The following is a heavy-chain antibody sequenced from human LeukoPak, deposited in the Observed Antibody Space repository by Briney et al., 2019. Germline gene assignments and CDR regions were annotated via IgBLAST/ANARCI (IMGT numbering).Heavy chain of an antibody. Sequence: SGTLSLTCTVSGGSISSSSYYWGWIRQPPGKGLEWIGSIYYSGSTYYNPSLKSRVTISVDTSKNQFSLKLSSVTAADTAVYYCARHNLQYSSSWNFDYWGQGTLVTVSS. CDR2: IYYSGST. CDR3: ARHNLQYSSSWNFDY. CDR1: GGSISSSSYY. D-gene: IGHD6-13*01. V-gene: IGHV4-39*01. J-gene: IGHJ4*02.